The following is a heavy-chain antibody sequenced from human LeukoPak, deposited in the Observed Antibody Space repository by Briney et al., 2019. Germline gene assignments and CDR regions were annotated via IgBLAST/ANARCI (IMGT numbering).Heavy chain of an antibody. CDR2: MNPNSGNT. CDR3: ARVVVVPAATARLSNWFDP. D-gene: IGHD2-2*01. Sequence: ASLKVSCKASGYTFTSYDINWVRQATGQGLGWMGWMNPNSGNTGYAQKFQGRVTMTRNTSISTAYMELSSLRSEDTAVYYCARVVVVPAATARLSNWFDPWGQGTLVTVFS. V-gene: IGHV1-8*01. CDR1: GYTFTSYD. J-gene: IGHJ5*02.